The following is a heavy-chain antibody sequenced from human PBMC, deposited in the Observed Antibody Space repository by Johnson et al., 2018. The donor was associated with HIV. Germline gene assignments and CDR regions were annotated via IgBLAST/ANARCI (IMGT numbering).Heavy chain of an antibody. Sequence: QVQLVESGGGLVKPGGSLRLSCAASGFTFSDYYMSWIRQAPGKGLEWASYITSTGITVFYTDSVKGRFTISRDNAKNSLSLQMNSLRAEDTAVYYCARGWIYGAVAFDIWGQGTMVTVSS. CDR2: ITSTGITV. J-gene: IGHJ3*02. CDR3: ARGWIYGAVAFDI. V-gene: IGHV3-11*01. D-gene: IGHD5-12*01. CDR1: GFTFSDYY.